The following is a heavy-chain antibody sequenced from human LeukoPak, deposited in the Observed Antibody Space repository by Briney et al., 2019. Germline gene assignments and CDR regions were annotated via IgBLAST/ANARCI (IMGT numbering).Heavy chain of an antibody. CDR2: ISGSGGST. V-gene: IGHV3-23*01. J-gene: IGHJ6*02. CDR1: GFTFSSYA. Sequence: GGSLRLSCAASGFTFSSYAMSWVRQAPGKGLEWVSAISGSGGSTYYADSVKGRFTISRDNSKNTLYLQMNSLRAEDTAVYYCAKDRDIVVVPAARYGMDVWGQGTTVTVSS. CDR3: AKDRDIVVVPAARYGMDV. D-gene: IGHD2-2*01.